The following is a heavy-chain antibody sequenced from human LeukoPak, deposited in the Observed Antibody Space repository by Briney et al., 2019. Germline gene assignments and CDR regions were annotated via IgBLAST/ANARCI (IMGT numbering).Heavy chain of an antibody. CDR2: INPNSGGT. Sequence: GASVKVSCKASGYTFTGYYMHWVRQAPGQGLEWMGWINPNSGGTNYAQKFQGRVTMTTDTSTSTAYMELRSLRSDDTAVYCCARRAYSGSYFPIDYWGQGTLVTVSS. D-gene: IGHD1-26*01. V-gene: IGHV1-2*02. CDR3: ARRAYSGSYFPIDY. J-gene: IGHJ4*02. CDR1: GYTFTGYY.